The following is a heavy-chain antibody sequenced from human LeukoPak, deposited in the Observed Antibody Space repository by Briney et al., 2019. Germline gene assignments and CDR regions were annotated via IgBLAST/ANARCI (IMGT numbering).Heavy chain of an antibody. V-gene: IGHV3-11*01. Sequence: GGSLRLSCAASGFTFSDYYMSWIRQAPGKGLEWVSYISSSGSTIYYADSVKGRFTISRDNAKNSLYLQMNSLRAEDTAVYHCARDPLYGDYAGWFDPWGQGTLVTVSS. J-gene: IGHJ5*02. CDR2: ISSSGSTI. CDR1: GFTFSDYY. CDR3: ARDPLYGDYAGWFDP. D-gene: IGHD4-17*01.